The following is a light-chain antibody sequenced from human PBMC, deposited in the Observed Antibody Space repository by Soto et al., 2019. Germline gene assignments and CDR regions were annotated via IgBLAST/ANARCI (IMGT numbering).Light chain of an antibody. CDR2: EVS. CDR1: QSLLHITGETF. Sequence: DVVMTQTPLSLSVAPGQPASISCKSSQSLLHITGETFLFWYLQKPGQSPQLLIYEVSTRVSGVPDRFSGSGSGTDFTLEISRVETDDVGIYYCMQSIQLPHTFGQGTRLGIE. CDR3: MQSIQLPHT. V-gene: IGKV2D-29*02. J-gene: IGKJ5*01.